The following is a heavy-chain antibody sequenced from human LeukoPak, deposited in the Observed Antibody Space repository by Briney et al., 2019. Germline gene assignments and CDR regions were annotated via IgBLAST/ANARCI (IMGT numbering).Heavy chain of an antibody. V-gene: IGHV4-4*07. CDR3: ARGPDGSGSYSVGS. CDR2: IYNSGNT. D-gene: IGHD3-10*01. Sequence: KTSETLSLTCAVSGGSISGYYWSWIRQPAGKGLEWIGRIYNSGNTNYNPSLKSRVTMSVDTSKNQFSLKLSSVTAADTAVYYCARGPDGSGSYSVGSWGQGTLVTVSS. CDR1: GGSISGYY. J-gene: IGHJ5*02.